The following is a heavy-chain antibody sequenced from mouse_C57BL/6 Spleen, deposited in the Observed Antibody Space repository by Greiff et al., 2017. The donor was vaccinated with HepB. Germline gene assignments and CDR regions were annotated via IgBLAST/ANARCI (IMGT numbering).Heavy chain of an antibody. Sequence: QVQLQQPGAELVRPGSSVKLSCKASGYTFTSYWMDWVKQRPGQGLEWIGNIYPSDSETHYNQKFKDKATVTVDKSSSTAYMQLSSLTSEDSAVYYCARLDYGSSYDWGQGTTLTVSS. CDR3: ARLDYGSSYD. CDR1: GYTFTSYW. V-gene: IGHV1-61*01. J-gene: IGHJ2*01. D-gene: IGHD1-1*01. CDR2: IYPSDSET.